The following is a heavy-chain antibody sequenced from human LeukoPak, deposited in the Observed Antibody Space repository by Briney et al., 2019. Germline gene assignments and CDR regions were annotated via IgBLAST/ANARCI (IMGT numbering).Heavy chain of an antibody. CDR3: ASRDANTAAAFDI. D-gene: IGHD2-21*02. CDR2: MYTSGIT. Sequence: SETLSLTCTVSGGSISSYSWSWIRQPAGKGLEWIGHMYTSGITYYNPSLKSRVTMSVDMSKKQFSLKLSSVTAADTAVYYCASRDANTAAAFDIWGQGTMLTVSS. CDR1: GGSISSYS. V-gene: IGHV4-4*07. J-gene: IGHJ3*02.